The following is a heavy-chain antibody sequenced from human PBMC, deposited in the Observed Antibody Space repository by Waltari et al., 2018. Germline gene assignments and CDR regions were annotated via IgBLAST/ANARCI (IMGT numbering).Heavy chain of an antibody. V-gene: IGHV4-39*01. CDR1: GATISSSSYY. CDR3: ARYPAVVYAKVDP. CDR2: WYYNGTT. J-gene: IGHJ5*02. D-gene: IGHD2-8*02. Sequence: QLQLQESGPGLVKSSENLSLTCTVSGATISSSSYYWGLIRQSPGKGLEWMGSWYYNGTTSYHPSLKGGVTIAVDTSKKQFFLKLSSVTASDTAMYYCARYPAVVYAKVDPWGQGTLVIVSS.